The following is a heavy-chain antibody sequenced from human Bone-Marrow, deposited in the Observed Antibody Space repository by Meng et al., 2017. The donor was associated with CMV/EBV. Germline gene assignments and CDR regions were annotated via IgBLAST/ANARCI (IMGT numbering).Heavy chain of an antibody. Sequence: ASVKVSCKASGYTFTSYGISWVRQAPGQGLEWMGWISAYNGNTNYAQKFQGRVTITTDESTSTAYMELSSLRSEDTAVYYCARDIVVVPAAIWGYYYYGMDVWGQGTTVTVSS. CDR2: ISAYNGNT. J-gene: IGHJ6*02. CDR3: ARDIVVVPAAIWGYYYYGMDV. D-gene: IGHD2-2*01. CDR1: GYTFTSYG. V-gene: IGHV1-18*01.